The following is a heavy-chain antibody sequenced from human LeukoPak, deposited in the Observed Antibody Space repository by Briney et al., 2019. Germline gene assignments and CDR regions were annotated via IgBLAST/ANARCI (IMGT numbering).Heavy chain of an antibody. CDR2: ISYDGTNK. CDR3: AKGGIKSSALRNGMDV. D-gene: IGHD2-15*01. CDR1: RFTFSSHG. V-gene: IGHV3-30*18. J-gene: IGHJ6*02. Sequence: GGSLRLSCTAYRFTFSSHGMHQVRQAPGKGLEWVAVISYDGTNKYYTDSVKGRFTISRDNSKNTLCLEMSSLRDGDTGVYYCAKGGIKSSALRNGMDVWGPGTTVTVSS.